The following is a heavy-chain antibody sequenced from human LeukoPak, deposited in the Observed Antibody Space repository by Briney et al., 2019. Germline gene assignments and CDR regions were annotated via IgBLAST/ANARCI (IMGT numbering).Heavy chain of an antibody. CDR3: VGDTPPGGDFYLDY. Sequence: GGSLRLSCAASGFSFSTYGMHWVRQAPGKGLEWVALIWNAGTNTYYADSVKSRFTISRDNSKNTLYLQMNSLRAEDTAVYYCVGDTPPGGDFYLDYWGQGTLVIVSS. V-gene: IGHV3-33*01. CDR2: IWNAGTNT. J-gene: IGHJ4*02. CDR1: GFSFSTYG. D-gene: IGHD3-16*01.